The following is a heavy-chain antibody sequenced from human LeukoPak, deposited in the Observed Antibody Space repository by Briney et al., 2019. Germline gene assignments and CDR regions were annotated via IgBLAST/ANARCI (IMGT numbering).Heavy chain of an antibody. CDR2: ISYDGSNK. CDR3: TRGGYYDSSAYSFDY. D-gene: IGHD3-22*01. V-gene: IGHV3-30*04. Sequence: GGSLRPSCVASGFTFSSYAMHWVRQAPGKGLEWVAVISYDGSNKNYADSVKGRFTVSRDNSKNTLYLQMNSLRAEDTAVYYCTRGGYYDSSAYSFDYWGQGTLVTVSS. J-gene: IGHJ4*02. CDR1: GFTFSSYA.